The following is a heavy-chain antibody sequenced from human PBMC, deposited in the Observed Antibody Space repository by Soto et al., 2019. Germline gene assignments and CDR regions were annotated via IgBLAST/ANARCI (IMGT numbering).Heavy chain of an antibody. J-gene: IGHJ4*02. Sequence: QVQLVQSGAEVKKPWSSVKVSCKASGGTVSSYAISWVRQAPGQGLEWMGGIIPIFGTATYAKKFQGRVTITADEATSTAYMDLSSRRSEDTAVYYCELPVAVAGSFDYWVQGPLVTVSS. D-gene: IGHD6-19*01. CDR2: IIPIFGTA. CDR1: GGTVSSYA. CDR3: ELPVAVAGSFDY. V-gene: IGHV1-69*01.